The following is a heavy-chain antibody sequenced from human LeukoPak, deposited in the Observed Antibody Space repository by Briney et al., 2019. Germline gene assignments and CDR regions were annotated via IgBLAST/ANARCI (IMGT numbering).Heavy chain of an antibody. D-gene: IGHD3-22*01. J-gene: IGHJ5*02. CDR3: ARELYDSSGYYYRDWFDP. CDR2: IYYSGST. V-gene: IGHV4-31*03. Sequence: SQTLSLTCTASGGSISSGGYYWSWIRQHPGKGLEWIGYIYYSGSTYYNPSLKSRVTISVDTSKNQFSLKLSSVTAADTAVYYCARELYDSSGYYYRDWFDPWGQGTLVTVSS. CDR1: GGSISSGGYY.